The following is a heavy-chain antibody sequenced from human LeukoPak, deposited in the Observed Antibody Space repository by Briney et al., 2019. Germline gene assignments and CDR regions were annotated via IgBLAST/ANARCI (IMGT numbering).Heavy chain of an antibody. V-gene: IGHV3-23*01. CDR1: GFTLSSYA. CDR3: AKDRPPYYDSSGYYLDY. D-gene: IGHD3-22*01. CDR2: ISVSGNT. Sequence: GGSLRLSCATSGFTLSSYAMSWVRQAPGKGLEWVSAISVSGNTYHADSVKGRFTISRDSSKNTLYLQMNRLRAEDAAVYYCAKDRPPYYDSSGYYLDYWGQGTLVTVSS. J-gene: IGHJ4*02.